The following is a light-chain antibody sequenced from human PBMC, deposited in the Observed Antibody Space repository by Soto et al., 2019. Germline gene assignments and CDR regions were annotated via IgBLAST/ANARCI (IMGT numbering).Light chain of an antibody. V-gene: IGKV3-11*01. CDR1: QSVSSY. Sequence: EIVLTQSPATLSLSPGERATLSCRASQSVSSYLAWYQQKPGQAPRLLIYDASNRATGIPARFSGSGSGTDFTLTISSLQPEDFAVYYCQHHSNSPLTFGGGTKVEIK. CDR2: DAS. CDR3: QHHSNSPLT. J-gene: IGKJ4*01.